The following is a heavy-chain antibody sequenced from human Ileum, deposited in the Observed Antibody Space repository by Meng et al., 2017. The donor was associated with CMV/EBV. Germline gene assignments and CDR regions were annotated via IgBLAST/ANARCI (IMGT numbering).Heavy chain of an antibody. CDR1: GPASSSGDYY. D-gene: IGHD6-13*01. J-gene: IGHJ5*02. V-gene: IGHV4-30-4*08. CDR2: IFFSGNT. Sequence: QTSGPGLLNPFQTHSLSVIVFGPASSSGDYYWSWIRRPPGKGLEWIGYIFFSGNTYYNPSLNNRVIISIDTPRNQFSLKVDFVTAADTAVYYCARFRIAALGNLFDPWGPGTLVTVSS. CDR3: ARFRIAALGNLFDP.